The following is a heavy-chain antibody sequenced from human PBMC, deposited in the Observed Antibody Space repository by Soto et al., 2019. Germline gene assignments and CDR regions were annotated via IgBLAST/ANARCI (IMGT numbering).Heavy chain of an antibody. CDR2: ISGSGATA. Sequence: EVQLLESGGGLVQPGGSLRLSCAGSGFTFRSFAMTWVRQAPGKGLELVSVISGSGATAYYADSVRGRFAVSRADSKNTVHLQMNSLRFEDTAVYYCARESRYSYCPDYYYSAMDVWGQGTTVTVSS. CDR3: ARESRYSYCPDYYYSAMDV. CDR1: GFTFRSFA. J-gene: IGHJ6*02. D-gene: IGHD3-10*01. V-gene: IGHV3-23*01.